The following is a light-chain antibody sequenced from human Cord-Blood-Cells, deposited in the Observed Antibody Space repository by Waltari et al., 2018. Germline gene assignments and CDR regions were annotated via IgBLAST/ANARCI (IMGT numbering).Light chain of an antibody. J-gene: IGKJ1*01. V-gene: IGKV1-27*01. CDR1: QGISNY. CDR3: QKYNSAPWT. Sequence: DIQMTQSPSYLSASVGDRVTITCRASQGISNYLALYQQKPGKVPKLLIYAASTLQSVVPSRFSGSGSGTDFTLTISSLQPEDVATYYCQKYNSAPWTFGQGTKVEIK. CDR2: AAS.